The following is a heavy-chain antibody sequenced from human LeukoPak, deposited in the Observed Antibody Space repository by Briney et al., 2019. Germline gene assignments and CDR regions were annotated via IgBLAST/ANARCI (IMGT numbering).Heavy chain of an antibody. Sequence: GSLRLSCAASGFTFSSYAMSWVRQAPGKGLEWVSAISGSGGSTYYADSVKGRFTISRDNSKNTLYLQMNSLRAEDTAVYYCAKVNRLVRELRGGYFDYWGQGTLVTVSS. V-gene: IGHV3-23*01. D-gene: IGHD3-10*01. CDR3: AKVNRLVRELRGGYFDY. CDR2: ISGSGGST. CDR1: GFTFSSYA. J-gene: IGHJ4*02.